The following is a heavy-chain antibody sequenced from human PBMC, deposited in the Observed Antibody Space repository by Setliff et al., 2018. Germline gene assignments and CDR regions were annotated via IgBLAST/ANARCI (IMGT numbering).Heavy chain of an antibody. CDR3: SRLVRYCTARTCQTASGAEI. CDR2: ISPYNFNT. J-gene: IGHJ4*02. CDR1: GYSFSSNA. D-gene: IGHD2-8*02. Sequence: ASVKVSCKASGYSFSSNAFHWVRQAPGQGLDWMGWISPYNFNTKYAQKLQDRVTMTTDTSTSTAYMDLRSLTPDDTAVYYCSRLVRYCTARTCQTASGAEIWGQGTLVTVSS. V-gene: IGHV1-18*01.